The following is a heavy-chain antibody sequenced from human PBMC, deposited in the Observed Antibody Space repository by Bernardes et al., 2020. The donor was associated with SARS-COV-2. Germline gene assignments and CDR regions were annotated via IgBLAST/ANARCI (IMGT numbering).Heavy chain of an antibody. J-gene: IGHJ6*02. CDR2: INPSGGST. D-gene: IGHD3-3*01. Sequence: ASVKVSCKASGYTFTSYYMHWVRQAPGQGLEWMGIINPSGGSTSYAQKFQGRVTMTRDTSTSTVYMELSSLRSEDTAVYYCARDLPYDFWSGYYNYYYYGMDVWGQGTTVTVSS. V-gene: IGHV1-46*01. CDR3: ARDLPYDFWSGYYNYYYYGMDV. CDR1: GYTFTSYY.